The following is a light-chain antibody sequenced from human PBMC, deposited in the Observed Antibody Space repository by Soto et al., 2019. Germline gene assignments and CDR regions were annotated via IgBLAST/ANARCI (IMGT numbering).Light chain of an antibody. V-gene: IGKV3D-15*01. J-gene: IGKJ4*01. CDR1: QSIKSD. CDR2: GAS. Sequence: EILMTPSPATLSVSPGETTRLSCRASQSIKSDVAWYQQKAGQTPRLLIHGASTRATGIAARFSGSGSGTEFTLTISGLQSEDFDTYYCQQYNNWPVTFGGGTKVDIK. CDR3: QQYNNWPVT.